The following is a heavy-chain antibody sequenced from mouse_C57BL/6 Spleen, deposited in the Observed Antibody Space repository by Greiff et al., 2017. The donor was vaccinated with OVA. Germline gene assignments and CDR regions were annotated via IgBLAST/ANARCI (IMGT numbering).Heavy chain of an antibody. CDR2: IYPGSGST. D-gene: IGHD1-1*01. CDR3: AGAGNYYGSFDY. V-gene: IGHV1-55*01. Sequence: QVQLQQPGAELVKPGASVKMSCKASGYTFTSYWITWVKQRPGQGLEWIGDIYPGSGSTNYNEKFKSKATLTVDTSSSTAYMQLSSLTSEDSAVYYCAGAGNYYGSFDYWGQGTTLTVSS. CDR1: GYTFTSYW. J-gene: IGHJ2*01.